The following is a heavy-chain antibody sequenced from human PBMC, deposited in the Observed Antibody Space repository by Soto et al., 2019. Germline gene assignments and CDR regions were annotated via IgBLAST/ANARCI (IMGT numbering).Heavy chain of an antibody. CDR2: VKQDGSEE. J-gene: IGHJ4*02. Sequence: EVQLVESGGGLVQPGGSLRLSCAASGYSISTYWMSWVRQAPGKGLEWVANVKQDGSEEYYVDSVKGRFTISRDNAKNSLYLQMNSLRAEDTAVYYCAGLDTAMVKTAGYWGQGTLVTVSS. CDR3: AGLDTAMVKTAGY. CDR1: GYSISTYW. V-gene: IGHV3-7*01. D-gene: IGHD5-18*01.